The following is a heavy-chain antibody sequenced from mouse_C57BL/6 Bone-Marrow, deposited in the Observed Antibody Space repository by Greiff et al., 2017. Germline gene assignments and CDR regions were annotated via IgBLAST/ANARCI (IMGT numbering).Heavy chain of an antibody. CDR1: GYTFTSYG. J-gene: IGHJ2*01. CDR2: IYPRSGNT. Sequence: QVQLQQSGAELARPGASVKLSCKASGYTFTSYGISWVKQRTGQGLEWIGEIYPRSGNTYYNEKFKGKATLTADKSSSTAYMELRSLTSEDSAVYFGAGRCYFDYWGQGTTLTGST. D-gene: IGHD2-12*01. CDR3: AGRCYFDY. V-gene: IGHV1-81*01.